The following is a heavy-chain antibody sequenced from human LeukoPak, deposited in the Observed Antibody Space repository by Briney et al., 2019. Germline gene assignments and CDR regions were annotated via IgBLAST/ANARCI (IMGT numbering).Heavy chain of an antibody. CDR3: ERRRAPGPSTSYLFDP. CDR2: MSSSGSTI. Sequence: GGSLRLSCAASGFTFSDYYMNWIRQAPGKGLEWISYMSSSGSTISYADSVTGRFTVSRDNAKNSLYLQMDSLRAEDTAVYYCERRRAPGPSTSYLFDPWGQGILVTVSS. CDR1: GFTFSDYY. J-gene: IGHJ5*02. V-gene: IGHV3-11*04. D-gene: IGHD2-2*01.